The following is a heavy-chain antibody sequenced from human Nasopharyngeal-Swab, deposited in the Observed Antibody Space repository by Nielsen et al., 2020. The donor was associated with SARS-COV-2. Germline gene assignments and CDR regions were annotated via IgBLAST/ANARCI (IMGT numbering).Heavy chain of an antibody. CDR3: ARGDCRSGLGYTNDAFTDAFDV. CDR1: GFTFSTYW. D-gene: IGHD3-3*01. V-gene: IGHV3-7*01. J-gene: IGHJ3*01. CDR2: IKQDGSAK. Sequence: GESLKISCAASGFTFSTYWMSWVRQAPGKGLQWVANIKQDGSAKYYVDSVKGRFTISRDNAKNSLYLQMNSLRAEDTAVYYCARGDCRSGLGYTNDAFTDAFDVWGQGTMVTVSS.